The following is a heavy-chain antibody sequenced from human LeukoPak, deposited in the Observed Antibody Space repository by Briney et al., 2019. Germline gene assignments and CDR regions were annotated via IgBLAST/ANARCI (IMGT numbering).Heavy chain of an antibody. D-gene: IGHD5-12*01. V-gene: IGHV3-9*01. CDR2: ISWNSGNI. Sequence: PGRSLRLSCAASGFTFDDYAMHWVRQAPGKSLEWVSGISWNSGNIGYVDSVKGRFTISRDNAKNSLYLQMNSLRAEDTALYYCAKDSSYSGFDGRSLFDFWGQGTLVTVSS. J-gene: IGHJ4*02. CDR1: GFTFDDYA. CDR3: AKDSSYSGFDGRSLFDF.